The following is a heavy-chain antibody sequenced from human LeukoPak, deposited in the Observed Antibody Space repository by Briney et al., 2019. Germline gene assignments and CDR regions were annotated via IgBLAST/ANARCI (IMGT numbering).Heavy chain of an antibody. V-gene: IGHV1-46*01. CDR3: ARSLFRFLEWSYRSYYYYYMDV. Sequence: ASVKVSCKASGYIFTSYYMQWVRQAPGQGLEWMGIINPSDGKTSYAQKFQGRVTITADKSTSTAYMELSSLRSEDTAVYFCARSLFRFLEWSYRSYYYYYMDVWGKGTTVTVSS. CDR2: INPSDGKT. CDR1: GYIFTSYY. J-gene: IGHJ6*03. D-gene: IGHD3-3*01.